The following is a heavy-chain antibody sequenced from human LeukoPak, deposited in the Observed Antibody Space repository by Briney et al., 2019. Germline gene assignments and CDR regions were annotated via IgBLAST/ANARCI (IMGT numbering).Heavy chain of an antibody. V-gene: IGHV1-18*01. CDR2: ISAYNGNT. D-gene: IGHD4-17*01. J-gene: IGHJ4*02. CDR3: ARDHDYGDYPWRSYYFDY. CDR1: GYTFTSYG. Sequence: GASVKVSCKASGYTFTSYGISWVRQAPGQGLEWMGWISAYNGNTNYAQKFQGRVTMTRDMSTSTVYMELSSLRSEDTAVYYCARDHDYGDYPWRSYYFDYWGQGTWSPSPQ.